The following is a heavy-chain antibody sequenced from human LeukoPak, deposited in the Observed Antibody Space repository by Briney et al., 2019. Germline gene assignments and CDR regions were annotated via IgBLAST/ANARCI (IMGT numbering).Heavy chain of an antibody. D-gene: IGHD1-26*01. J-gene: IGHJ4*02. CDR2: IRGSGCGT. Sequence: GGSLRLSCAASGFTFSSYAMSWVRQARGEGLEWVSAIRGSGCGTYYADSVKGGFTISRDDSNNTLYLQMNSLRAEDMAVYYCAKDLGRYRNNYFDYWGQGTLVTVSS. CDR1: GFTFSSYA. V-gene: IGHV3-23*01. CDR3: AKDLGRYRNNYFDY.